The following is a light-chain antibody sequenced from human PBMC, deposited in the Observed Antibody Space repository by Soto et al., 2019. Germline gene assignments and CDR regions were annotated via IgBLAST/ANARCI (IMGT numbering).Light chain of an antibody. CDR3: QQAYSFPIT. Sequence: DIQMTQSPSSLSASVGDRVTITCRASQNIDSYLNWYQQRPGKAPKLLIHDASSLQSGVPSRFSGSGSGTDFALTINSLQPEDFATYYCQQAYSFPITFGQGTRLEIK. J-gene: IGKJ5*01. CDR1: QNIDSY. CDR2: DAS. V-gene: IGKV1-39*01.